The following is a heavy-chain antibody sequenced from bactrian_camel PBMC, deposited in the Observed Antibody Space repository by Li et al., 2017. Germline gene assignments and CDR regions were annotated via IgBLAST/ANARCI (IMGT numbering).Heavy chain of an antibody. D-gene: IGHD4*01. V-gene: IGHV3S55*01. CDR1: GDTIGRYC. Sequence: QLVESGGGSVQVGGSLRLSCVASGDTIGRYCMSWFRQAPGKEREGVASIGSDLSPRHAESVKGRFTISQDSAKNTLYLQMNSLKTEDTAVYYCASIELRPIATMVTNYWGQGTQVTVS. CDR3: ASIELRPIATMVTNY. J-gene: IGHJ4*01. CDR2: IGSDLSP.